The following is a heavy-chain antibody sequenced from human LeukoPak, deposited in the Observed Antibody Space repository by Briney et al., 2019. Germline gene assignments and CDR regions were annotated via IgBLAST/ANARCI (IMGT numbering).Heavy chain of an antibody. D-gene: IGHD3-10*01. V-gene: IGHV4-30-4*01. CDR1: GGSISSGDYY. J-gene: IGHJ4*02. Sequence: SETLSLTCTVSGGSISSGDYYWSWIRQPPGKGLEWIGYIYYSGSTNYNPSLKSRVTISVDTSKNQFSLKLSSVTAADTAVYYCASQIYYGSGSTDYWGQGTLDTVSS. CDR2: IYYSGST. CDR3: ASQIYYGSGSTDY.